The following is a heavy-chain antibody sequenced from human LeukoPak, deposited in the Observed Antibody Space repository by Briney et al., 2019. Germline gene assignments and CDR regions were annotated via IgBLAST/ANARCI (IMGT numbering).Heavy chain of an antibody. CDR3: ARRGDMTTVTTGAFDI. CDR2: IYYSRST. D-gene: IGHD4-17*01. CDR1: GGSISSSSYY. V-gene: IGHV4-39*01. Sequence: PSETLSLTCTVSGGSISSSSYYWGWIRQPPGKGLEWIGSIYYSRSTYYNPSLKSRVTISIDTSKNQFSLKLSSVTAADTAVYYCARRGDMTTVTTGAFDIWGQGTMVTVSS. J-gene: IGHJ3*02.